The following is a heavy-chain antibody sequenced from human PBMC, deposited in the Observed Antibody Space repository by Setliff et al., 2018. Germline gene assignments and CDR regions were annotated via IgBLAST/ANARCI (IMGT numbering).Heavy chain of an antibody. D-gene: IGHD1-26*01. V-gene: IGHV4-59*12. CDR2: IFYSGSA. Sequence: PSETLSLTCTVSGVSIRSYYWSWIRQPPGKGLEWIGYIFYSGSANYNRSLQSRVSKSADTSMNHFSLRMTSVSAADTAVYYCARDNTILGATDYWGQGTLFTVSS. CDR3: ARDNTILGATDY. J-gene: IGHJ4*02. CDR1: GVSIRSYY.